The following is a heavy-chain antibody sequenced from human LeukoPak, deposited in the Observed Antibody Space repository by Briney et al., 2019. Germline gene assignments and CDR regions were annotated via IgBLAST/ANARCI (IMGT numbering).Heavy chain of an antibody. V-gene: IGHV4-4*02. J-gene: IGHJ4*02. CDR3: ARVPYDYVWGSYRPFDY. CDR2: IYHSGST. CDR1: GGSISSSNW. D-gene: IGHD3-16*02. Sequence: SETLSLTCAVSGGSISSSNWWSWVRQPPGKGLEWIGEIYHSGSTNYNPSLKSRVTISVDTSKNQFSLKLSSVTAADTAVYYCARVPYDYVWGSYRPFDYWGQGTLVTVSS.